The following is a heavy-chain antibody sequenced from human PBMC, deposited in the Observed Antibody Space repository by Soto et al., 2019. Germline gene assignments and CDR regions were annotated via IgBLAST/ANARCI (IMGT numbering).Heavy chain of an antibody. J-gene: IGHJ6*02. D-gene: IGHD3-3*01. CDR3: ARDRGGSLRFLEWPYYYGMDV. Sequence: SETLSLTCAFYGFSISSYYWSWIRQPPGKGLEWIGYIYYSGSTNYNPSLKSRVTISVDTSKNQFSLKLSSVTAADTAVYYCARDRGGSLRFLEWPYYYGMDVWGQGTTVTVSS. V-gene: IGHV4-59*01. CDR1: GFSISSYY. CDR2: IYYSGST.